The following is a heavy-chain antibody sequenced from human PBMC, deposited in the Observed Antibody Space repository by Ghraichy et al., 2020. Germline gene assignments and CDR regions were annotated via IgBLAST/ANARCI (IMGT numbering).Heavy chain of an antibody. CDR2: IYWNDDK. CDR1: GFSLKTTGVG. D-gene: IGHD3-22*01. CDR3: AHSRRYTDTTRHYSIIDY. Sequence: SGPTLVKPTQTLTLTCTFSGFSLKTTGVGVGWIRQPPGKALEWLALIYWNDDKRYNISLKSGLTITKDTSRNRVVLTLANMGPVDTGTYYCAHSRRYTDTTRHYSIIDYWGQGTLVTVSS. V-gene: IGHV2-5*01. J-gene: IGHJ4*02.